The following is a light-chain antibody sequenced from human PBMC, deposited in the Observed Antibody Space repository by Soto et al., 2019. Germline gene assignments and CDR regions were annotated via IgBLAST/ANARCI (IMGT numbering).Light chain of an antibody. V-gene: IGLV2-14*01. J-gene: IGLJ3*02. CDR2: EVT. Sequence: QSVLTQPASVSGSPGQSITISCTGTSSDVGGYNYVSWYQHHPGKAPRLMIYEVTNRPSGVSDRFSGSKSGNTASLTISGLQAEDEADYYYSSYTISSTLVFGGGTKLTVL. CDR3: SSYTISSTLV. CDR1: SSDVGGYNY.